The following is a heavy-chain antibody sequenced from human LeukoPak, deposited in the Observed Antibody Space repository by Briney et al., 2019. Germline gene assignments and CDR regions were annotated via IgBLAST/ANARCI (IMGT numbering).Heavy chain of an antibody. J-gene: IGHJ5*02. CDR1: GGTFSSYA. V-gene: IGHV1-69*13. D-gene: IGHD3-9*01. CDR2: IIPIFGTS. CDR3: ARIVTGELRYFDWTDAWFDP. Sequence: PGSSVTVSCKASGGTFSSYAISWVRQAPRQGLEWMGGIIPIFGTSNYAQKFQGRGTVTADESTSTAYMELSSLRSEDTAVYYCARIVTGELRYFDWTDAWFDPWGQGTLVTVSS.